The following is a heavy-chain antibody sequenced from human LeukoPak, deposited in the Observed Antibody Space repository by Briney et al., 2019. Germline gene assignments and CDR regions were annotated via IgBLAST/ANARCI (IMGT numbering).Heavy chain of an antibody. J-gene: IGHJ4*02. Sequence: QAGGSLRLSCVASGFTLSNYVMSWARQAPGKGLEWVSGVSGGGFDTYYTDSVKGRFTISRDNSKNMVYLQMNSLRAEDTAVYYCARGAGYNYPYYFDYWGQGTLVTVSS. CDR1: GFTLSNYV. V-gene: IGHV3-23*01. D-gene: IGHD5-24*01. CDR3: ARGAGYNYPYYFDY. CDR2: VSGGGFDT.